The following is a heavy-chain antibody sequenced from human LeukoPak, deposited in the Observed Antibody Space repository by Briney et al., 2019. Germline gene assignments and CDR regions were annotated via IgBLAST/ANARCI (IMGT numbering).Heavy chain of an antibody. V-gene: IGHV1-69*05. J-gene: IGHJ6*03. D-gene: IGHD6-6*01. CDR3: ARRGIAARRGYYYYYYMDV. CDR1: GGTFSSYA. CDR2: IIPIFGTA. Sequence: SVKVSCKASGGTFSSYAISWVRQAPGQGLEWMGGIIPIFGTANYAQKFQGRVTITTDESTSTAYMELSSLRSEDTAVYYSARRGIAARRGYYYYYYMDVWGKGTTVTVSS.